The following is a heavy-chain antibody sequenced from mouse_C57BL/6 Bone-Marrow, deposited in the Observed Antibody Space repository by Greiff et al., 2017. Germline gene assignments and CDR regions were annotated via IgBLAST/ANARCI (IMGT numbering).Heavy chain of an antibody. Sequence: EVQLQQSGPVLVKPGASVKMSCKASGYTFTDYYMNWVKQSHGKSLEWIGVINPYNGGTSYNQKFKGKATLTVDKSSSTAYMELNSLTSEDSAVYYCARWLLRGDYAMDYWGQGTSVTVSS. V-gene: IGHV1-19*01. CDR3: ARWLLRGDYAMDY. CDR1: GYTFTDYY. CDR2: INPYNGGT. J-gene: IGHJ4*01. D-gene: IGHD2-3*01.